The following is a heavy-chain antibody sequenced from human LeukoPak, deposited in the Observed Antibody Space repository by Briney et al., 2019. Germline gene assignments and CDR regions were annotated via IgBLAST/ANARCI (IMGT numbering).Heavy chain of an antibody. D-gene: IGHD3-10*01. CDR2: ISGSGTI. CDR3: ARDSGTTGEVKFDP. V-gene: IGHV4-4*07. CDR1: GGSINSY. J-gene: IGHJ5*02. Sequence: SETLSLTCTVSGGSINSYWSWIRQPAGKGLECIGRISGSGTITYNPALQSRLSISIDTSKNQFSLKLMSVTAADTAVYYCARDSGTTGEVKFDPWGQGTLVTVSS.